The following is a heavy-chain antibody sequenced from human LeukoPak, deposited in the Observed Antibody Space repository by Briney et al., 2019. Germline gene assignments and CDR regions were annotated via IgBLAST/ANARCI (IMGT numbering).Heavy chain of an antibody. Sequence: GRSLRLSCAASGFTFSSYAMSWVRQAPGKGLEWVSAISGSGGSTYYADSVKGRFTISRDNSKNTLYLQMNSLRAEDTAVYYCAKDGGEGFGDLNFDYWGQGTLVTVSS. CDR3: AKDGGEGFGDLNFDY. V-gene: IGHV3-23*01. CDR2: ISGSGGST. CDR1: GFTFSSYA. J-gene: IGHJ4*02. D-gene: IGHD3-10*01.